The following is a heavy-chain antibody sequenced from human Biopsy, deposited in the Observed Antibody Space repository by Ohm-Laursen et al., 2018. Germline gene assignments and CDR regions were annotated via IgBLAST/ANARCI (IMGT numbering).Heavy chain of an antibody. V-gene: IGHV4-4*07. CDR1: GGDINNYY. J-gene: IGHJ2*01. D-gene: IGHD5-24*01. Sequence: TLSLTCNVSGGDINNYYWSWIRQPAGKGLEWIGCIYPGGSTNYNPSLKSRVTMSVDTSKKQFSLRLSSVTAADTAVYYCASAGYNPDWNFDLWGRGTRVTVSS. CDR2: IYPGGST. CDR3: ASAGYNPDWNFDL.